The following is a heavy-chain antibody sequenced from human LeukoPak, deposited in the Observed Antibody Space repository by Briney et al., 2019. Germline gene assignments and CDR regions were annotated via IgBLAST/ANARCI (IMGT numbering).Heavy chain of an antibody. V-gene: IGHV3-21*01. D-gene: IGHD3-22*01. CDR3: ARVETYYYDSSGYYWMDY. CDR1: GFTFSSYS. Sequence: GGSLRLSCAASGFTFSSYSMNWVRQAPGKGLEWVSSISSSSSYIYYADSVKGRFTISRDNAKNSLYLQMNSLRAEDTAVYYCARVETYYYDSSGYYWMDYWGQGTLVTVSS. CDR2: ISSSSSYI. J-gene: IGHJ4*02.